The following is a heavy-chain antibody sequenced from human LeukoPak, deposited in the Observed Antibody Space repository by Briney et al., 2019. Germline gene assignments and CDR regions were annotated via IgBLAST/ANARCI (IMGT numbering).Heavy chain of an antibody. CDR3: ASPSSGQSFDI. V-gene: IGHV3-53*01. J-gene: IGHJ3*02. CDR1: GFTFRSHS. D-gene: IGHD6-19*01. Sequence: GGSLRLSCAASGFTFRSHSMQWVRRAPGKGLEWVSVIYTGGNTYYADSVKGRFTISRDNSKNTLYLQMHSLRAEDTAVYYCASPSSGQSFDIWGQGTMVTVSS. CDR2: IYTGGNT.